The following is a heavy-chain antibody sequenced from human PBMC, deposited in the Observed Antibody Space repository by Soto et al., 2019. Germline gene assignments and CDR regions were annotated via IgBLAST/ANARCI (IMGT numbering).Heavy chain of an antibody. CDR3: ARDGRTLIYYDFWSGYYPQLYGMDV. CDR2: INPSGGST. J-gene: IGHJ6*02. Sequence: ASVKVSCKASGYTFTSYYMHWVRQAPGQGLEWMGIINPSGGSTSYAQKFQGRVTMIRDTSTSTVYMELSSLRSEDTAVYYCARDGRTLIYYDFWSGYYPQLYGMDVWGQGTTVTVSS. D-gene: IGHD3-3*01. V-gene: IGHV1-46*01. CDR1: GYTFTSYY.